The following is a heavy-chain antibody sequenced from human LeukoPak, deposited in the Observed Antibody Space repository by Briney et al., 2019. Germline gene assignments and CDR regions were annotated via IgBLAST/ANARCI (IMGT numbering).Heavy chain of an antibody. V-gene: IGHV4-4*07. CDR2: IYSSGST. CDR1: GGSINSYY. D-gene: IGHD3-10*01. CDR3: ARASGSVIYYNSCDS. Sequence: SETLSLTCTVSGGSINSYYWTWIRQPAGEGLEWIGQIYSSGSTNYSPSLTSRVTISADTSKNQFFLKINSVTAADTAVYYCARASGSVIYYNSCDSWGQGILVAVSS. J-gene: IGHJ5*01.